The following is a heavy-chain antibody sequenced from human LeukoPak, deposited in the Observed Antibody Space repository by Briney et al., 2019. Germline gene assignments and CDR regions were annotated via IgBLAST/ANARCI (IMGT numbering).Heavy chain of an antibody. CDR1: SGSISSTHYY. CDR2: IYYSGST. J-gene: IGHJ5*02. D-gene: IGHD3-3*01. CDR3: ARQSYDFWSGYYLNWFDA. V-gene: IGHV4-39*01. Sequence: PSETLSLTCTVSSGSISSTHYYWAWIRQPPGKGLEWIGSIYYSGSTYYNPSLKSRVTISVDTSKNQFSLKLNSVTAADTAVYSCARQSYDFWSGYYLNWFDAWGQGTLVTVSS.